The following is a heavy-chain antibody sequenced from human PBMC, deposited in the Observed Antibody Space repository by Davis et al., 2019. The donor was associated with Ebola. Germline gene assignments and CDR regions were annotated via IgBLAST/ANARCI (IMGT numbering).Heavy chain of an antibody. V-gene: IGHV3-30-3*01. Sequence: GESLKISCAASGFTFSSYAMHWVRQAPGKGLEWVAVISYDGSNKYYADSVKGRFTISRDNSKNTLYLQMNSLRAEDTAVYYCARAGWPVTIFGVVIAYYYYGMDVWGQGTTVTVSS. CDR3: ARAGWPVTIFGVVIAYYYYGMDV. CDR1: GFTFSSYA. J-gene: IGHJ6*02. D-gene: IGHD3-3*01. CDR2: ISYDGSNK.